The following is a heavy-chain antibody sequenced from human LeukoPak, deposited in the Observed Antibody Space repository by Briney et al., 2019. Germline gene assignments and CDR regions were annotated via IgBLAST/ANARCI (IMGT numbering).Heavy chain of an antibody. V-gene: IGHV3-11*01. CDR1: GFSFIRYY. CDR3: TRAVGLGPGAHFDQ. D-gene: IGHD1-26*01. CDR2: IPTSGISV. J-gene: IGHJ4*02. Sequence: PGGSLRLSWSASGFSFIRYYMSWVGQTPGKALEWISYIPTSGISVQYADSVRGRFTASRDDAKNSLPLQMDSLRVEDTAVYYCTRAVGLGPGAHFDQWGQGALVIVSS.